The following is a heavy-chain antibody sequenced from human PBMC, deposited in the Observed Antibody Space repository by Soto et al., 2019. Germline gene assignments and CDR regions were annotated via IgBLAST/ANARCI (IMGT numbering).Heavy chain of an antibody. CDR3: ARTAMVNRYFDL. CDR2: ISYDGSNK. D-gene: IGHD5-18*01. J-gene: IGHJ2*01. Sequence: QVQLVESGGGVVQPGRSLRLSCAASGFTFSSYGMHWVRQAPGKGLEWVAVISYDGSNKYYADSVKGRFTISRDNSKNTLYLQMNSLRAADTAVYYCARTAMVNRYFDLWGRGTLVTVSS. CDR1: GFTFSSYG. V-gene: IGHV3-30*03.